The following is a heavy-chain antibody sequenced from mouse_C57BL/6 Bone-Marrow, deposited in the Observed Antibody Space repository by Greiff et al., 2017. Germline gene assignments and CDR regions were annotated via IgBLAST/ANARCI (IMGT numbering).Heavy chain of an antibody. CDR1: GFTFSDYY. J-gene: IGHJ2*01. Sequence: EVQVVESGGGLVQPGGSLKLSCAASGFTFSDYYMYWVRQTPETRLEWVAYISNGGGSTYYPDTVKGRFTISRDNAKNTLYLQMSRLKSEDTAMYYCARHYSNYFDYWGQGTTLTVSS. CDR2: ISNGGGST. V-gene: IGHV5-12*01. CDR3: ARHYSNYFDY. D-gene: IGHD2-5*01.